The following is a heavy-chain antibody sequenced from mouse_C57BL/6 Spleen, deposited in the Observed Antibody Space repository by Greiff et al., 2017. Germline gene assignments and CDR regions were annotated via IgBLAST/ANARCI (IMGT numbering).Heavy chain of an antibody. Sequence: QVQLQQPGAELVRPGSSVKLSCKASGYTFTSYWMHWVKPRPIQGLEWIGNIDPSDSETHYNQKFKDKATLTVDKSSSTASMQLISLTSEDSAVYYCAIYRLRVLPFVCWGQGATLTVSS. CDR3: AIYRLRVLPFVC. D-gene: IGHD1-2*01. CDR1: GYTFTSYW. V-gene: IGHV1-52*01. J-gene: IGHJ2*01. CDR2: IDPSDSET.